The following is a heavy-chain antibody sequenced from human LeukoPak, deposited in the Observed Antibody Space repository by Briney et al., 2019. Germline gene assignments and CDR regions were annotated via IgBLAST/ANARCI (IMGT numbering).Heavy chain of an antibody. V-gene: IGHV3-33*01. J-gene: IGHJ3*02. D-gene: IGHD3-16*02. Sequence: GGSLRLSCAASGFTFSSYGMRWVRQAPGKGLEWVAVIWDDGSNKYYADSVKGRFTISRDNSKNTLYLQMNSLRAEDTAVYYCASALPYYDYVWGSYRKLADAFDIWGQGTMVTVSS. CDR3: ASALPYYDYVWGSYRKLADAFDI. CDR1: GFTFSSYG. CDR2: IWDDGSNK.